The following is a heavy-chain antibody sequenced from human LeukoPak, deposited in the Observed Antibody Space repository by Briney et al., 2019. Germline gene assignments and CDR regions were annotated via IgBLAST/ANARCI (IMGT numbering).Heavy chain of an antibody. V-gene: IGHV3-66*01. CDR3: ARALPAASHTSFDH. Sequence: PGGSLSLSCAASGFTVSDNYMSWVRPAPGKGLEWVSIIYSGGTTYYADSVKGRFTISRDISKNTFYLQMNSLRVEDTAVFYCARALPAASHTSFDHWGQGTLVTVSS. CDR1: GFTVSDNY. J-gene: IGHJ4*02. D-gene: IGHD2-2*01. CDR2: IYSGGTT.